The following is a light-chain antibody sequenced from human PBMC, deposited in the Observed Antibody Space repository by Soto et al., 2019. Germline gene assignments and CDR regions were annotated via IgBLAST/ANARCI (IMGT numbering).Light chain of an antibody. Sequence: EVVLTQSPATLSVSPGERATLSCRASQTVGSNLAWYQHKPGQAPRIIISGESTRATGVPDRFSGSGSGTELDLTISGLQSEDFTVYFCQQYNTRPQTCGQGTKVDIK. CDR2: GES. V-gene: IGKV3-15*01. CDR1: QTVGSN. J-gene: IGKJ1*01. CDR3: QQYNTRPQT.